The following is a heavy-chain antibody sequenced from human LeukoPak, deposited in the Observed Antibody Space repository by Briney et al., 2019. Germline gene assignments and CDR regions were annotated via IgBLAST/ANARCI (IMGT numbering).Heavy chain of an antibody. D-gene: IGHD4-17*01. CDR1: GFTISSYW. V-gene: IGHV3-7*01. J-gene: IGHJ3*02. CDR2: IKQDGSEK. Sequence: GGSLRLSCAASGFTISSYWMSWFRQAPGKGLEWVANIKQDGSEKYYVDSVNGRFTISRDNAKNSLYLQMNRMRAEDTAVYYCASLATVTDAFDIWGQGTMVTVSS. CDR3: ASLATVTDAFDI.